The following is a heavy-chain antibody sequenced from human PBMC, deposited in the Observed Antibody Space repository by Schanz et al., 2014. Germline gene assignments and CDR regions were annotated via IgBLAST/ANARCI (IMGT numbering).Heavy chain of an antibody. CDR2: IIPVLNIA. V-gene: IGHV1-69*08. J-gene: IGHJ4*02. Sequence: QLQLVQSGAEVKKPGSSVKVSCKLSGGTFSSYTISWMRQAPGQGLEWMGKIIPVLNIATYAQRFQGRVSITADTSTNTAYMELSSLTSEDTAMYYCARDYYDSSGYYCCDYWGQGTLVTVSS. D-gene: IGHD3-22*01. CDR1: GGTFSSYT. CDR3: ARDYYDSSGYYCCDY.